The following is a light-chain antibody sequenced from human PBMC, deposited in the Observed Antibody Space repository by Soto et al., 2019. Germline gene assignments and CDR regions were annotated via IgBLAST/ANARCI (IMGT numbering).Light chain of an antibody. Sequence: EIVLTQSPATLSLSPGERATLSCRASQSVNNYLAWYQQKPGQPPRLLIYDASNRATGIPARFSGSGSGTDFTLTISRPEPEDFAIYYCQQYNSYSPMTFGQGTKVEIK. CDR3: QQYNSYSPMT. J-gene: IGKJ1*01. CDR2: DAS. CDR1: QSVNNY. V-gene: IGKV3-11*01.